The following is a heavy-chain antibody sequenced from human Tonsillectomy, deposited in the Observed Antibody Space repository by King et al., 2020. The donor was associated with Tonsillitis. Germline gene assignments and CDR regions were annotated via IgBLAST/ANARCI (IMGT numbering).Heavy chain of an antibody. D-gene: IGHD6-13*01. CDR1: VGPFSGYY. CDR3: ARVCSSIDGNAPLPKGYYYMDV. CDR2: INHSGSP. V-gene: IGHV4-34*01. Sequence: VQLQQWGAGRLKSSETLSLTCAVSVGPFSGYYWTWIRQPPGKGLEWIGEINHSGSPNYNPSLKSRVTISVDTSKKQFSLKLSSVTAADTAVYYCARVCSSIDGNAPLPKGYYYMDVWGKGTTVTVSS. J-gene: IGHJ6*03.